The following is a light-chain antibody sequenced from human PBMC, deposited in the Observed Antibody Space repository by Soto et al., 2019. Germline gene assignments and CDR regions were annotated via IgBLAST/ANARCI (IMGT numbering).Light chain of an antibody. CDR3: QSYDSSLSAL. CDR2: GNT. J-gene: IGLJ2*01. V-gene: IGLV1-40*01. CDR1: SSNIGAGYD. Sequence: QSVLTQPPSVSGAPGQRVTISCTGSSSNIGAGYDVHWYQQLPGTAPKLLIYGNTNRPSGVPDRFSGSKSSTSASLAITGLQAEDEADYYCQSYDSSLSALFGGGTQLTVL.